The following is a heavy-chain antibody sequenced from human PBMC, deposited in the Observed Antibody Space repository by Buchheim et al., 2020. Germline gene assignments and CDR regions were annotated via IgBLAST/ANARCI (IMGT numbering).Heavy chain of an antibody. CDR2: ISYDGSNK. CDR3: AKDHKRGSYVGYFDL. J-gene: IGHJ2*01. CDR1: GFTFSSYG. V-gene: IGHV3-30*18. D-gene: IGHD1-26*01. Sequence: QVQLVESGGGVVQPGRSLRLSCAASGFTFSSYGMHWVRQAPGKGLEWVAVISYDGSNKYYADSVKGRFTISRDNSKNTLYLQMNRLRAEDTAVYYCAKDHKRGSYVGYFDLWGRGTL.